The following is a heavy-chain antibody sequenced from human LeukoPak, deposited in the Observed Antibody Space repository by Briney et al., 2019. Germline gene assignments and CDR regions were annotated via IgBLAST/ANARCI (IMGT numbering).Heavy chain of an antibody. CDR2: IYHSGNT. Sequence: PSETLSLTCTVSGGSINSGGYFWSWIRQHPGKGLEWVGHIYHSGNTYYNPSLKSRVTMSVDTSKNQFSLKLTSVTAADTAVYYGARGYGDSPPLYFTYWGQGPLAPASS. CDR1: GGSINSGGYF. CDR3: ARGYGDSPPLYFTY. D-gene: IGHD2-21*02. V-gene: IGHV4-31*03. J-gene: IGHJ4*02.